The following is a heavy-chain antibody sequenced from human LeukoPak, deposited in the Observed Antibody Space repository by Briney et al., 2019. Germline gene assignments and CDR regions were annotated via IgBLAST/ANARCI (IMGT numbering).Heavy chain of an antibody. Sequence: GRSLRLSCAASGFTFSSYGIHWVRQAPGKGLEWVGVISDDGRRKDYADSVKGRFTISRDNSKDTLYLQMNGLRAEDTAVYYCAKRPSDYGDYVSYFDYWGQGTLVTVSS. D-gene: IGHD4-17*01. J-gene: IGHJ4*02. V-gene: IGHV3-30*18. CDR2: ISDDGRRK. CDR3: AKRPSDYGDYVSYFDY. CDR1: GFTFSSYG.